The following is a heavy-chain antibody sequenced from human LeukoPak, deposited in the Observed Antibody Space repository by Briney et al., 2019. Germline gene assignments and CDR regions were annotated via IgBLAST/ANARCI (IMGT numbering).Heavy chain of an antibody. CDR1: GYTFPTYG. CDR2: ISAYNGNT. Sequence: ASVKVSCKAFGYTFPTYGISWVRQAPGQGLEWMGGISAYNGNTKYVQKLQGRVTMTTDTSTSTAYMELRSLRSDDTAVYYCARDADYGDYGDYWGQGTLVTVSS. D-gene: IGHD4-17*01. CDR3: ARDADYGDYGDY. J-gene: IGHJ4*02. V-gene: IGHV1-18*01.